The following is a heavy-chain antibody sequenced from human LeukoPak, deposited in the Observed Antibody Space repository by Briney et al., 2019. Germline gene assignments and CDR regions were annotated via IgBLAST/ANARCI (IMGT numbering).Heavy chain of an antibody. V-gene: IGHV4-34*01. CDR1: GGSFSGYY. J-gene: IGHJ4*02. CDR3: ARGARWFDY. Sequence: PSETLSLTCAVYGGSFSGYYWSWIRQPPGKGLEWIGEINHSGSTNYNPSLKSRVTISVDTSKNQFSLKLSSVTAADTAVYYCARGARWFDYWGQGTLVTVSS. CDR2: INHSGST. D-gene: IGHD4-23*01.